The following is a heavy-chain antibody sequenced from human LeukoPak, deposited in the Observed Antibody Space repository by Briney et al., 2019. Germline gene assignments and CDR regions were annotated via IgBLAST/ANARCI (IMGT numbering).Heavy chain of an antibody. CDR1: GFTFSSYS. J-gene: IGHJ5*02. D-gene: IGHD2-15*01. V-gene: IGHV3-21*01. CDR2: ISSSSSYI. Sequence: GGSLRLSCAASGFTFSSYSMNWVRQAPGKGLEWVSSISSSSSYIYYADSVKGRFTISRDNAKNSLYLQMNSLRAEDTAVYYCARDKSRFCSGGSCYGWFDPWGQGTLVTVSS. CDR3: ARDKSRFCSGGSCYGWFDP.